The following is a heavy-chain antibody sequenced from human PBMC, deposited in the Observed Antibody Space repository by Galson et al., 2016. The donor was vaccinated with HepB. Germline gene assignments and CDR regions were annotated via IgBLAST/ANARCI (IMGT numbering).Heavy chain of an antibody. D-gene: IGHD3/OR15-3a*01. CDR2: IYWDDED. Sequence: PALVKPTQTLTLTCSVSGISVTTFEVGVGWIRQSPGKAPEWLAIIYWDDEDRYSPSLKSRLTITRDTSKNQVVLTMINMDPDDTATYYCAHRGRTRYFDTWGQGTLVTVSS. CDR3: AHRGRTRYFDT. CDR1: GISVTTFEVG. V-gene: IGHV2-5*02. J-gene: IGHJ4*02.